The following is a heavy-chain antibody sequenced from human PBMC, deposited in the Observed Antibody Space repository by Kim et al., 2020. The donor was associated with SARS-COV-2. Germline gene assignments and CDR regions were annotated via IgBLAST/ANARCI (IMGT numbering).Heavy chain of an antibody. D-gene: IGHD6-19*01. CDR1: GYTFTASY. Sequence: ASVKVSCKASGYTFTASYMHWVRQAPGQGLEWMGSISSGSGYIKYSEKFRGRVSLTRDTSASTTSMDLSNLGSEDTAVYYCVRGASGPAWGQGTLVTVSS. CDR2: ISSGSGYI. V-gene: IGHV1-3*04. J-gene: IGHJ4*02. CDR3: VRGASGPA.